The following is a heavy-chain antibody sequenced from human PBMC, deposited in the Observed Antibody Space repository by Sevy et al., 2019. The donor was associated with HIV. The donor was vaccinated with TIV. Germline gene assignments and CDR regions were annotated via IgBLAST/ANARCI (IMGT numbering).Heavy chain of an antibody. Sequence: GGSLRLSCAASGFTFSSYGMHWVRQAPGKGLEWVAVIWYDGSNKYYADSVKGRFTISRENSKNTLYLQMNSLRAEDTAVYYCARVSADIVVVVAAAYYYYYMDVWGKGTTVTVSS. D-gene: IGHD2-15*01. CDR2: IWYDGSNK. CDR1: GFTFSSYG. J-gene: IGHJ6*03. V-gene: IGHV3-33*01. CDR3: ARVSADIVVVVAAAYYYYYMDV.